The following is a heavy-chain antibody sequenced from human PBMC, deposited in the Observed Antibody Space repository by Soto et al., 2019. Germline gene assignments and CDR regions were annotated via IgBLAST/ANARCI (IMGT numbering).Heavy chain of an antibody. CDR1: GFTFSSYA. CDR2: ISHDGRNK. Sequence: GGSLRLSCAASGFTFSSYAMHWVRQAPGKGLEWVAVISHDGRNKYYADFVKGRFTITRDNTKNTLYLQMTSLRAEDTAVYYCAREDCSGWYGSSYDLFYPCGQGTLVPVSS. V-gene: IGHV3-30*04. J-gene: IGHJ5*02. D-gene: IGHD6-19*01. CDR3: AREDCSGWYGSSYDLFYP.